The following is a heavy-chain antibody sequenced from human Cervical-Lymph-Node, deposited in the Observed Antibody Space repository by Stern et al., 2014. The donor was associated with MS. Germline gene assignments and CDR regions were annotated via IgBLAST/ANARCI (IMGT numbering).Heavy chain of an antibody. Sequence: QLVQSGGGVVQPGRSLSLSCAASGFTFSTYGMHWVRQAPGEGLEWVAVVSYDGSNKYCADSVKGRFTISRDNSKNTVYLQMNSLRAEDTAVYYCAKENGDYFDYWGQGTLVTVSS. CDR2: VSYDGSNK. V-gene: IGHV3-30*18. J-gene: IGHJ4*02. D-gene: IGHD4-17*01. CDR1: GFTFSTYG. CDR3: AKENGDYFDY.